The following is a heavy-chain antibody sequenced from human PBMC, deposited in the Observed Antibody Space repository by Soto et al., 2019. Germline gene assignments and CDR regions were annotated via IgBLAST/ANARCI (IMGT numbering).Heavy chain of an antibody. Sequence: ASVKVSCKASGGTFSSYAISWVRQAPGQGLEWMGGIIPIFGTANYAQKFQGRVTITADESTSTAYMELSSLRSEDTAVYYCARASNSSGYYSVPPFDYWGQGTLVTVSS. CDR1: GGTFSSYA. CDR3: ARASNSSGYYSVPPFDY. J-gene: IGHJ4*02. D-gene: IGHD3-22*01. V-gene: IGHV1-69*13. CDR2: IIPIFGTA.